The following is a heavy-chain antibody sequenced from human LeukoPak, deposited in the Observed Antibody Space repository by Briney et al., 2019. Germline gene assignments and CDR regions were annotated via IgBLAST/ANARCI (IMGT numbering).Heavy chain of an antibody. J-gene: IGHJ4*02. D-gene: IGHD3-10*01. V-gene: IGHV1-8*03. CDR2: MNPNSGNT. CDR1: GYTFTSYD. Sequence: GASVKVSCKASGYTFTSYDINWVRQAPGQGLEWMGWMNPNSGNTVYAQKFQGRVTITRNTSISTAYMELSSLRSEDTAVYYCAREVPYYGSGSYGLDYWGQGTLVTVSS. CDR3: AREVPYYGSGSYGLDY.